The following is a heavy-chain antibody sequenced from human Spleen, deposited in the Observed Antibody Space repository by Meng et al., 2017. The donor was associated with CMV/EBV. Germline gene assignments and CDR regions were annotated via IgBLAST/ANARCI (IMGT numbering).Heavy chain of an antibody. V-gene: IGHV1-2*02. D-gene: IGHD3-16*01. J-gene: IGHJ6*02. CDR3: ARGGSGYYYYDMDV. CDR2: ISPNSGGT. Sequence: ASVKVSCKASGYTFSGYYMHWVRQAPGQGLEWMGWISPNSGGTKFAQKFQGRVTMTIDTSLSTASMELRRLRSDDTAVYYCARGGSGYYYYDMDVWGQGTTVTVSS. CDR1: GYTFSGYY.